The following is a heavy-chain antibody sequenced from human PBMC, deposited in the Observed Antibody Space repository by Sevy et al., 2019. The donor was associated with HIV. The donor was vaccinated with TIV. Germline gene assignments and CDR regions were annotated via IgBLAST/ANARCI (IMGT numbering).Heavy chain of an antibody. J-gene: IGHJ4*02. D-gene: IGHD2-21*01. CDR1: GGSISSYY. V-gene: IGHV4-59*01. CDR3: ARAPGELDY. CDR2: LYYSGST. Sequence: SETLSLTCTVSGGSISSYYWSWIRRPPGKGLEWIGYLYYSGSTNYNPSLKSRVTMSVDTSKNQFSLKLSSVTAADTAVYYCARAPGELDYWGQGTLVTVSS.